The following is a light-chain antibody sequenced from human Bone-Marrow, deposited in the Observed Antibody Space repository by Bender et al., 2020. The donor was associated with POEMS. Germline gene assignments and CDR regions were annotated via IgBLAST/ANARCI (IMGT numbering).Light chain of an antibody. CDR1: SSNIGAHA. CDR2: SSH. CDR3: GTWDSSLSGGV. Sequence: QSVLTQPPSASGTPGQRVTISCSGGSSNIGAHAVNWYQHLPGTAPKLLIYSSHRRPSEVPDRFSGSKSGTSATLGITGLQTGDEADYYCGTWDSSLSGGVFGGGTKLTVL. J-gene: IGLJ3*02. V-gene: IGLV1-44*01.